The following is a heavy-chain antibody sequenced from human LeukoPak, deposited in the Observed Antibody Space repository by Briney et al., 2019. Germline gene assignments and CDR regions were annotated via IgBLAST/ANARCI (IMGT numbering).Heavy chain of an antibody. D-gene: IGHD2-2*01. J-gene: IGHJ3*02. Sequence: GESLKISCKGSGYRFTSTFTSYWIGWVRQMPGKGLEWMGIIYPGDSDTRYSPSFQGQVTISADKSTNTAYLQWTSLKGSDTAIYYCATPAAYCSSTSCFKAFDIWGQGTMVTVSS. CDR2: IYPGDSDT. V-gene: IGHV5-51*01. CDR3: ATPAAYCSSTSCFKAFDI. CDR1: GYRFTSTFTSYW.